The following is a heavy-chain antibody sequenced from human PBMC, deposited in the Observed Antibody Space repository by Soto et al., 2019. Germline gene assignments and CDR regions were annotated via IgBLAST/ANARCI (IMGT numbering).Heavy chain of an antibody. CDR1: GGSVNSVSYY. V-gene: IGHV4-61*01. D-gene: IGHD5-18*01. Sequence: SETLSLTCIVSGGSVNSVSYYWTWIRQPPGKGLEWIGSIYYTGSTNYNPSLKSRVTISVDPSKNQFSLKLTSVTAADTAVYYCARDGYRYGNYYYGMDVWGQGTTVTVSS. CDR3: ARDGYRYGNYYYGMDV. CDR2: IYYTGST. J-gene: IGHJ6*02.